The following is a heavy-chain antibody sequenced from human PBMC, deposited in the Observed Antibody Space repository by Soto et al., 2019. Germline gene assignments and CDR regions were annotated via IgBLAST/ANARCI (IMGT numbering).Heavy chain of an antibody. V-gene: IGHV3-23*01. CDR2: ISGSGGST. Sequence: LRLSCAASGFTFSSYAMSWVRQAPGKGLEWVSAISGSGGSTYYADSVKGRFTISRDNSKNTLYQQMNSLRAEDTAVYYCAKLVDYGGNEPSDYWGQGTLVTVS. J-gene: IGHJ4*02. CDR3: AKLVDYGGNEPSDY. D-gene: IGHD4-17*01. CDR1: GFTFSSYA.